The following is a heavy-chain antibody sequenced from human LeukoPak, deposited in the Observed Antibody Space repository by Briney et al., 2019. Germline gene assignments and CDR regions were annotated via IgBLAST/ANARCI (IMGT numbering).Heavy chain of an antibody. V-gene: IGHV3-23*01. J-gene: IGHJ6*03. CDR2: ISGSGGST. CDR1: GFTFSSYA. D-gene: IGHD1-26*01. Sequence: PGGSLRLSCAASGFTFSSYAMSWVRQAPGKGLEWVSAISGSGGSTYYADSVKGRFTISRDNSKNTLYLQMNSLRAEDTAVYYCAKDGIYNYYYYMDVWGKGTTVTVSS. CDR3: AKDGIYNYYYYMDV.